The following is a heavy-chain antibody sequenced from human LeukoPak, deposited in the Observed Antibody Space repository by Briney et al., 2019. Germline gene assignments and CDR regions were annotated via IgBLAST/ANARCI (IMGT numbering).Heavy chain of an antibody. CDR1: GYTSTSYG. D-gene: IGHD3-22*01. Sequence: ASVKVSCKASGYTSTSYGISWVRQAPGQGLEWMGWISAYNGNTNYAQKLQGRVTMTTDTSTSTAYMELRSLRSDDTAVYYCAREGQYYYDSSGYAHDAFDIWGQGTMVTVSS. CDR2: ISAYNGNT. J-gene: IGHJ3*02. V-gene: IGHV1-18*01. CDR3: AREGQYYYDSSGYAHDAFDI.